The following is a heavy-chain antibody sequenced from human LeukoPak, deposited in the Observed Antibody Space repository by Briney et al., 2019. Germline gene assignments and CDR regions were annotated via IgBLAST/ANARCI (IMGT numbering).Heavy chain of an antibody. J-gene: IGHJ6*02. D-gene: IGHD3-22*01. CDR3: ARSYYDSSGYYLVSYYYGMDV. CDR1: GFTFSSYG. V-gene: IGHV3-33*01. CDR2: IWYDGSNK. Sequence: PGGSLRLFCAASGFTFSSYGMHWVRQAPGKGLEWVAVIWYDGSNKYYADSVKGRFTISRDNSKNTLYLQMNSLRAEDTAVYYCARSYYDSSGYYLVSYYYGMDVWGQGTTVTVSS.